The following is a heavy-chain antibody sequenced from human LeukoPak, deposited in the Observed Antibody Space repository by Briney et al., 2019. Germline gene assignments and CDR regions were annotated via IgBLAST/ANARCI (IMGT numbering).Heavy chain of an antibody. V-gene: IGHV1-2*02. CDR3: ARDPSSMVRGVIIYYFDH. CDR1: GYTFTGHY. Sequence: ASVKVSCKASGYTFTGHYLHWVRHAPGQGLEWMGWINPNSGGTNSAQKFQGRVTMTWDTSVNTAYLEVNSLRSDDTAVYYCARDPSSMVRGVIIYYFDHWGQGTLVTVSS. J-gene: IGHJ4*02. D-gene: IGHD3-10*01. CDR2: INPNSGGT.